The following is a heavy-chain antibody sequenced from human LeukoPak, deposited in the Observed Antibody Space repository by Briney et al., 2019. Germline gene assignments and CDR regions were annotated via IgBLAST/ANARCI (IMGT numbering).Heavy chain of an antibody. CDR2: ISGSGGST. V-gene: IGHV3-23*01. J-gene: IGHJ6*03. D-gene: IGHD2-2*01. Sequence: GGSLGLSCAASGFTFSSYAMSWVRQAPEKGLEWVSAISGSGGSTYYADSVKGRFTISRDNSKNTLYLQMNSLRAEDTAVYYCAKDLTGCSSTSCHNYYYYYMDVWGKGTTVTVS. CDR3: AKDLTGCSSTSCHNYYYYYMDV. CDR1: GFTFSSYA.